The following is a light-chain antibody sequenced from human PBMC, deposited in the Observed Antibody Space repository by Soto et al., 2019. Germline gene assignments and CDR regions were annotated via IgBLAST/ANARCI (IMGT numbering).Light chain of an antibody. J-gene: IGKJ5*01. CDR2: GAS. CDR3: QQYGSSPPIT. CDR1: QSLSSN. Sequence: EIVMTQSPATLSVSPGERAILSCRASQSLSSNLAWYQQKPGQAPRLLIYGASTRATGVPARFSGSGSGTEFTLTISRLEPEDFAVYYCQQYGSSPPITFGQGTRLEIK. V-gene: IGKV3-15*01.